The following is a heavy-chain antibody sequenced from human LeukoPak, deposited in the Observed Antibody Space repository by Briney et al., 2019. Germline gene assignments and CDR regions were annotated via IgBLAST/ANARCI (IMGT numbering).Heavy chain of an antibody. D-gene: IGHD2-15*01. Sequence: GGSLKLSCAASGFTFSDCYMSWIREAPGKGLEWVSYISSSGSTIYYADSVKGRFTISRDNSKNTLYLQMNSLRAEDTAVYYCAKDPGVVPMGVFDYWGQGTLVAVSS. CDR1: GFTFSDCY. CDR2: ISSSGSTI. CDR3: AKDPGVVPMGVFDY. J-gene: IGHJ4*02. V-gene: IGHV3-11*04.